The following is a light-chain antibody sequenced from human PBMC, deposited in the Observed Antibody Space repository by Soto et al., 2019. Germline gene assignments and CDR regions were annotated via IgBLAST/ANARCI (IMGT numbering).Light chain of an antibody. J-gene: IGLJ2*01. CDR1: SSNIGSNT. V-gene: IGLV1-44*01. CDR3: AAWDDSLMGVV. CDR2: SNN. Sequence: QSVLTQPPSASGTPGQRVTISCSGSSSNIGSNTVNWYQQLPGTAPELLIYSNNQRPSGVPDRFSGSKSGTSASLAISGLQSEDEADYYCAAWDDSLMGVVFGGGTQLTVL.